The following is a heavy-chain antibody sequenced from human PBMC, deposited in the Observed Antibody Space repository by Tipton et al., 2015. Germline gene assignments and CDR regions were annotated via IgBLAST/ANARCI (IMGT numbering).Heavy chain of an antibody. CDR3: ARARGRHGGLFDS. CDR2: ISHSGNT. D-gene: IGHD4-23*01. V-gene: IGHV4-34*01. J-gene: IGHJ4*02. CDR1: GGSFSGYY. Sequence: TLSLTCAVYGGSFSGYYWGWIRQPPGKGLEWIGSISHSGNTYYNPSLKSRVTISVDTSKTQFSLKMSSVTASDTAVYYCARARGRHGGLFDSWGQGILVTVSS.